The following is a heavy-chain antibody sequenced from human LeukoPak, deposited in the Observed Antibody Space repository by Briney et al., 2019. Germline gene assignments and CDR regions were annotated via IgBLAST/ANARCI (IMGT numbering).Heavy chain of an antibody. CDR2: IKQDGSEK. V-gene: IGHV3-7*01. CDR3: ARDPTYGVVVAAALHYYYYMDV. CDR1: GFTFSSYW. J-gene: IGHJ6*03. D-gene: IGHD2-15*01. Sequence: PGGSLRLSCAASGFTFSSYWMSWVRQAPGKGLGWVANIKQDGSEKYYVDSVKGRFTISRDNAKNSLYLQMNSLRAEDTAVYYCARDPTYGVVVAAALHYYYYMDVWGKGTTVTVSS.